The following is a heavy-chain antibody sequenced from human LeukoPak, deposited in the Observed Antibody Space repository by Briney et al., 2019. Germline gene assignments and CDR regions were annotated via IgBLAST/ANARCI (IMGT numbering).Heavy chain of an antibody. D-gene: IGHD3-22*01. CDR3: AKDHYDSSGHRIDY. CDR2: IRFDGNNN. CDR1: GFTFSTYG. Sequence: PGGSLRLSCAASGFTFSTYGMHWVRQAPGKGLEWVAFIRFDGNNNFQADSVKGRFTISIDISKNTLYLQMSSLRPDDTAVYYCAKDHYDSSGHRIDYWGQGALVTVSS. J-gene: IGHJ4*02. V-gene: IGHV3-30*02.